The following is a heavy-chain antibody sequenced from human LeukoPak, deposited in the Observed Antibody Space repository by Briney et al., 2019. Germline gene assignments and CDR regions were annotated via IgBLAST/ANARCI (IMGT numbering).Heavy chain of an antibody. J-gene: IGHJ4*02. Sequence: KPSETLSLTCAVYGGSFSGYYWSWIRQPPGKGLEWIGEINHSGSTNYNPSLKSRVTISVDTSKNQFSLKLSSVTAADTAVYYCARGSVAPYDSSGYYLDYWGQGTLVTVSS. CDR2: INHSGST. CDR3: ARGSVAPYDSSGYYLDY. CDR1: GGSFSGYY. D-gene: IGHD3-22*01. V-gene: IGHV4-34*01.